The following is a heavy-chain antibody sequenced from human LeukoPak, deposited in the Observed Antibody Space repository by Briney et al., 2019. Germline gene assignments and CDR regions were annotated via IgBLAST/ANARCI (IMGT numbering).Heavy chain of an antibody. CDR3: ARALPERATVAAYFNY. CDR2: IWYDGSKE. CDR1: GFTFTTFG. Sequence: PGGSLRLSCAASGFTFTTFGFHWVRQAPGKGLEWVAVIWYDGSKEYYADSVKGQFTISRDNSKNTLYLQMNSLRAEDTAVYYCARALPERATVAAYFNYWGQGTLVTVSS. D-gene: IGHD5-24*01. J-gene: IGHJ4*02. V-gene: IGHV3-30*19.